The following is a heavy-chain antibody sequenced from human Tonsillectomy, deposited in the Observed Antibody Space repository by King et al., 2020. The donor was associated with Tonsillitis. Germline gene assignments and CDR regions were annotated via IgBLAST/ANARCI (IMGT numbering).Heavy chain of an antibody. V-gene: IGHV3-48*01. D-gene: IGHD3-10*01. J-gene: IGHJ6*03. Sequence: VQLVESGGGLVQPGGSLRLSCAASGFAFSRDSINWVRQAPGKGLEWVSYISSSNSPIYYADSVKGRFTISRDNAKNSLYLQMNSLRAEDTAVYYCARLFGGYMDVWGKGTTVTVSS. CDR2: ISSSNSPI. CDR1: GFAFSRDS. CDR3: ARLFGGYMDV.